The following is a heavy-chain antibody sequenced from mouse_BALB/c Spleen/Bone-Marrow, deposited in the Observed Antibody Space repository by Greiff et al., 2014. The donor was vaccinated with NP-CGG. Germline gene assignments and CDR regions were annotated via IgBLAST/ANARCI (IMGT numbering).Heavy chain of an antibody. V-gene: IGHV1-37*01. CDR1: GYSFSGYF. Sequence: VQLQQSGPDLVKPGASVKISCKASGYSFSGYFMNWVKQSYGKSLEWIGRINPYNGESFYNQKFKDKATLTVDKSSTTAHMDLLSLTSEDSAVYYCGRGGTVVTKGSTYWYFDLWGAGTTVTVSS. D-gene: IGHD1-1*01. CDR2: INPYNGES. J-gene: IGHJ1*01. CDR3: GRGGTVVTKGSTYWYFDL.